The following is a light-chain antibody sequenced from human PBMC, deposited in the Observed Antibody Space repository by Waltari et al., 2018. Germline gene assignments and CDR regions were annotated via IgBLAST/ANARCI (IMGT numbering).Light chain of an antibody. CDR1: SSDVGGYNY. CDR3: NSYTSSSTWV. J-gene: IGLJ3*02. Sequence: QSALTQPASVSGSPGQAITISCTGTSSDVGGYNYVSWYQQHPGKAPKLMIFDVSKPPSGVSNRFSDSKSGSTASLTISGLQAEDEADFYCNSYTSSSTWVFGGGTKLTVL. V-gene: IGLV2-14*01. CDR2: DVS.